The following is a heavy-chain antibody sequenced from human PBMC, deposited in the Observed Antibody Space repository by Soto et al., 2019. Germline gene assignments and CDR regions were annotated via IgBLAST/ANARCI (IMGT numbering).Heavy chain of an antibody. D-gene: IGHD2-8*01. Sequence: QVQLLESGPGLVKPSETLSLTCTVSGDSIGTTHSYWAWIRQSPGKGLEWIGNIHYSGSTYYMPSLSSRLTLSVDTSKNQFSLRLTSVTAEDTVVYYCARHEGNGNVWPLDYWGQGILVTVSS. CDR1: GDSIGTTHSY. J-gene: IGHJ4*02. CDR2: IHYSGST. V-gene: IGHV4-39*01. CDR3: ARHEGNGNVWPLDY.